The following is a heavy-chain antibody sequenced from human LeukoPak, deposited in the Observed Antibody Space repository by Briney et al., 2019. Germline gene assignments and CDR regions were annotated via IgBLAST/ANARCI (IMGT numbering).Heavy chain of an antibody. Sequence: PSETLSLTCTVSGGSFSGYYWSWVRQPPGKGLEWIGYIYYSGRSNFNPSLRSRVTISVDTSKNQFSLKLSSVTAADTAVYYCARLAYSGDYVNYWGQGTLVTVSS. CDR1: GGSFSGYY. CDR3: ARLAYSGDYVNY. V-gene: IGHV4-59*08. D-gene: IGHD4-17*01. CDR2: IYYSGRS. J-gene: IGHJ4*02.